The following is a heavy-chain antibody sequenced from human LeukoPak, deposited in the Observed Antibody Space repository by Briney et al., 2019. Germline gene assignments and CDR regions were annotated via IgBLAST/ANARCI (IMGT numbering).Heavy chain of an antibody. CDR3: ARSPPGQEIRPWGGGDWYFDL. Sequence: ASVKVSCKASGGTFSSYAISWVRQAPGQGLEWMGGIIPIFGTANYAQRFQGRVTITTDESTSTAYLELSSLRSEDTAVYYCARSPPGQEIRPWGGGDWYFDLWGRGTLVTVSS. D-gene: IGHD2-21*01. CDR2: IIPIFGTA. J-gene: IGHJ2*01. CDR1: GGTFSSYA. V-gene: IGHV1-69*05.